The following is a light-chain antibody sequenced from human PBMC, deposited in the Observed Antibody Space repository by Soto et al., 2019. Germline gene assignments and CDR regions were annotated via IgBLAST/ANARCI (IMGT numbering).Light chain of an antibody. CDR3: QQYNNWPQT. V-gene: IGKV3-15*01. CDR1: QSVSSN. Sequence: IVMTQSPATLSLSPGESATLSCRASQSVSSNLAWYQQKPGQAPRLLIYGASTRATGIPARFSGSVSGTEVTLTISSLKSEDGAVYYCQQYNNWPQTFGQGTKVDIK. J-gene: IGKJ1*01. CDR2: GAS.